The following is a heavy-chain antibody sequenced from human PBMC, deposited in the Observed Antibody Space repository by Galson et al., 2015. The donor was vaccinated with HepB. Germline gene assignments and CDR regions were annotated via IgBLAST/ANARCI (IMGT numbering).Heavy chain of an antibody. Sequence: SLRLSCAASGFTFSNAWMSWVRQAPGKGLEWVGRIKSKTDGGTTDYAAPVKGRFTISRDDSKNTLYLQMNSLKTEDTAVYYCTTDITGTLYYYYMDVWGKGTTVTVSS. CDR1: GFTFSNAW. V-gene: IGHV3-15*01. J-gene: IGHJ6*03. CDR3: TTDITGTLYYYYMDV. D-gene: IGHD1-7*01. CDR2: IKSKTDGGTT.